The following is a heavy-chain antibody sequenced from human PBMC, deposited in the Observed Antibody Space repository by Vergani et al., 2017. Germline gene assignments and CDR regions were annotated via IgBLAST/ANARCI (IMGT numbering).Heavy chain of an antibody. J-gene: IGHJ5*02. CDR2: TWYDGNNK. CDR1: GFTFNQYG. D-gene: IGHD1-14*01. Sequence: QVKLVESGGGVVQPGRSLRLSCAASGFTFNQYGMHWVRQAPGKGLEWVAVTWYDGNNKQYADSVKGRFTISRDNSKSMMYLQMNSLRDEDTGVYYCARDLRLLYNRFDPWGQGTLVTVSS. V-gene: IGHV3-33*01. CDR3: ARDLRLLYNRFDP.